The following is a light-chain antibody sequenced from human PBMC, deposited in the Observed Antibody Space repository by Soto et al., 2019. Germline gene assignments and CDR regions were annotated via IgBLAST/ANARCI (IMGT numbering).Light chain of an antibody. CDR3: QHYNSYSEA. J-gene: IGKJ1*01. Sequence: EIVFKQSPGPPPLPLVDNASISSRASQSVRSGYLAWYQQKPGQAARLLIYGASSRATGIPDRFSGSGSGTEFTLTISSLQPDDVATYYCQHYNSYSEAFGQGTKVDIK. CDR2: GAS. V-gene: IGKV3-20*01. CDR1: QSVRSGY.